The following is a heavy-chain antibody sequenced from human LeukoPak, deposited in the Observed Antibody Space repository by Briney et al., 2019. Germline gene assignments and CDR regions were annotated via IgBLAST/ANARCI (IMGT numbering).Heavy chain of an antibody. V-gene: IGHV1-8*01. Sequence: ASVKVSCKASGYTFTSYDINWVRQATGQGLEWMGWMKPNSGNTGYAQKFQGRVTMTRDTSTNTAYMELRSLTSEDTAVYYCARDLDYYGSGSYYNFDYWGQGTLVTVSS. J-gene: IGHJ4*02. CDR1: GYTFTSYD. CDR3: ARDLDYYGSGSYYNFDY. D-gene: IGHD3-10*01. CDR2: MKPNSGNT.